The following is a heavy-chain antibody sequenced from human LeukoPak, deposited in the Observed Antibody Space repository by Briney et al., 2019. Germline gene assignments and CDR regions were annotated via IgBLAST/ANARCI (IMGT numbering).Heavy chain of an antibody. CDR2: IYYSGST. V-gene: IGHV4-59*01. CDR3: ARVRWGYSSSWYFDY. Sequence: SGTLSLTCTVSGGSISSYSWSWVRQPPGKGLEWVGYIYYSGSTNYNPPLKSRVTISVDTSKNRFSLKLSSVTAADTAVYYCARVRWGYSSSWYFDYWGQGPLVTVSS. D-gene: IGHD6-13*01. CDR1: GGSISSYS. J-gene: IGHJ4*02.